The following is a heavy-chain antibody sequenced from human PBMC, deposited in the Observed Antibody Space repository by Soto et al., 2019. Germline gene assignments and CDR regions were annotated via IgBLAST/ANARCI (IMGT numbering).Heavy chain of an antibody. V-gene: IGHV1-18*01. CDR3: AMVDVYVTASPQDV. J-gene: IGHJ6*02. CDR2: INTYNVNT. D-gene: IGHD3-16*01. CDR1: GYTFTRYG. Sequence: QVQLVQSGAEVKNPGASVKVSCKASGYTFTRYGIGWARQAPGQGLEWMGWINTYNVNTNYTQNVQGRVRLTTDTSTSTAYMELRSLRSNDTAIYYCAMVDVYVTASPQDVWGQGATVSVSS.